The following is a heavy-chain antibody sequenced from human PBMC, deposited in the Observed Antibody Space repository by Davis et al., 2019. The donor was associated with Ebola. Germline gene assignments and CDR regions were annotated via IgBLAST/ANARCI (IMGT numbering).Heavy chain of an antibody. CDR1: GFILSSSG. D-gene: IGHD2-8*01. CDR2: INNNGGST. V-gene: IGHV3-64D*08. J-gene: IGHJ4*02. Sequence: PGGSLRLSCSASGFILSSSGMHWVRQAPGKGLEYVSAINNNGGSTYYADSVKGRFTISKDNSKNTLYLQMSGLRAEDTAVYYCVKEGGRWVYDLWGQGTLVTVSS. CDR3: VKEGGRWVYDL.